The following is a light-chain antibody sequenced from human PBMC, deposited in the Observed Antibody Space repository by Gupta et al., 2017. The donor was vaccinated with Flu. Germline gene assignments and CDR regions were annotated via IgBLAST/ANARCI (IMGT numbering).Light chain of an antibody. J-gene: IGKJ3*01. CDR1: QSISNW. CDR3: QQYNSYPFT. CDR2: KAS. V-gene: IGKV1-5*03. Sequence: DIQMTQSPSTLSASIRDRVTITCRASQSISNWLAWYQQKPGKAPKLLIYKASSLESGVPSRFSGSGSGTEFTLTISSLQPDDFATYYCQQYNSYPFTFGHGTKLDIE.